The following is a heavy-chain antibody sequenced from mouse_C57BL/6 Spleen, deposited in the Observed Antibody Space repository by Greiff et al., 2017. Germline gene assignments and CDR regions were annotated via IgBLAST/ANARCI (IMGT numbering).Heavy chain of an antibody. J-gene: IGHJ2*01. V-gene: IGHV5-4*03. CDR3: ARAPGVVATKGYYFDY. CDR2: ISDGGSYT. CDR1: GFTFSSYA. D-gene: IGHD1-1*01. Sequence: EVKLMESGGGLVKPGGSLKLSCAASGFTFSSYAMSWVRQTPEKRLEWVATISDGGSYTYYPDNVKGRFTISRDNAKNNLYLQMSHLKSEDTAMYYCARAPGVVATKGYYFDYWGQGTTLTVSS.